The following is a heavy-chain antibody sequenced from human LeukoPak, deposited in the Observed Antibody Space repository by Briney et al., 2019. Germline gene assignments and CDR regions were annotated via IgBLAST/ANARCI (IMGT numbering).Heavy chain of an antibody. CDR2: INPSGGST. V-gene: IGHV1-46*01. Sequence: PRASVKVSCKASGYTFTSYYMHWVRQAPGQGLEWMGIINPSGGSTSYAQKFQGRVTMTRDTSTSTVYMELSSLRSEDTAVYYCARAGLISAYIAAAGTDYWGQGTLVTVSS. CDR3: ARAGLISAYIAAAGTDY. CDR1: GYTFTSYY. D-gene: IGHD6-13*01. J-gene: IGHJ4*02.